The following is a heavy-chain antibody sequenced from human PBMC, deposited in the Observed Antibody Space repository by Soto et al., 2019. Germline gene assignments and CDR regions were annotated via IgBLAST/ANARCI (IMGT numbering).Heavy chain of an antibody. CDR2: IYYSGST. J-gene: IGHJ5*02. CDR3: ARGRIAAAGGNWFDP. V-gene: IGHV4-61*01. CDR1: GGSVSSGSYY. Sequence: SETLSLTCTVSGGSVSSGSYYWSWIRQLPGKGLEWIGYIYYSGSTNYNPSLKSRVTISVDTSKNQFSLKLSSVTAADTAVYYCARGRIAAAGGNWFDPWGQGTLVTVSS. D-gene: IGHD6-13*01.